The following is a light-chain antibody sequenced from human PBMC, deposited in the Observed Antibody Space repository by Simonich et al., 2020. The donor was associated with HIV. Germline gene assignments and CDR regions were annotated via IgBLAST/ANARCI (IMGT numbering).Light chain of an antibody. J-gene: IGLJ3*02. CDR2: DVS. CDR3: CSYAGSYTNWV. V-gene: IGLV2-14*01. CDR1: SSDVGGYHY. Sequence: QSALTQPASVSGSPGQSITISCTGTSSDVGGYHYVSWYQQHPGKAPKLMIYDVSKRPSGVSNRFSGSKSGNTASLTISGLQAEDEADYYCCSYAGSYTNWVFGGGTKLTVL.